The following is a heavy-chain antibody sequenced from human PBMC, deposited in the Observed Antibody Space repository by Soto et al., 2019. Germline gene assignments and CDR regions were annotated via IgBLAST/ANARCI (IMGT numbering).Heavy chain of an antibody. J-gene: IGHJ4*02. Sequence: QVQLVESGGGVVQPGMSLRLSCAASGFIFNEYGMHWVRHAPGKGLEWVAVIWYDGSNKYYADSVKGRFTISRDNSKNTMSLQMNNLRAEDTAVYYCARWGCSGTNCNLNQRSYDLWGQGTLVTVSS. CDR2: IWYDGSNK. CDR1: GFIFNEYG. V-gene: IGHV3-33*03. D-gene: IGHD2-15*01. CDR3: ARWGCSGTNCNLNQRSYDL.